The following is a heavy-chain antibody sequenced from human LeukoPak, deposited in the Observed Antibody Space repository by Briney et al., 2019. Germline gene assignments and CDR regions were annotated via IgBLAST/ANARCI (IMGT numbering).Heavy chain of an antibody. CDR1: GFTFSDHY. D-gene: IGHD3-10*01. Sequence: PGGSLGLSCAVSGFTFSDHYMDWVRQAPGKGLEWIGRSRNEGHSYSTDFAASVRGRAALSRDHSRDSLYLQINSLRTDDTAVYYCVALLRGIGYWGQGTLVTVSS. CDR2: SRNEGHSYST. CDR3: VALLRGIGY. J-gene: IGHJ4*02. V-gene: IGHV3-72*01.